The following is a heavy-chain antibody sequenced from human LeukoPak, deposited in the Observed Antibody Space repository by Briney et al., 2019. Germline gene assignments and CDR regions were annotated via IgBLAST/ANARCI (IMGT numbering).Heavy chain of an antibody. V-gene: IGHV4-4*07. D-gene: IGHD3-10*01. CDR2: IYTSGST. J-gene: IGHJ3*02. Sequence: MTSETLSLTCTVSDGSISSYYWSWIRQPAGKGLEWIGRIYTSGSTNYNPSLKSRVTMSVDTSKNQFSLKLSSVTAADTAVYYCARPPHLVYGSRRGRRQNAFDIWGQGTMVTVSS. CDR3: ARPPHLVYGSRRGRRQNAFDI. CDR1: DGSISSYY.